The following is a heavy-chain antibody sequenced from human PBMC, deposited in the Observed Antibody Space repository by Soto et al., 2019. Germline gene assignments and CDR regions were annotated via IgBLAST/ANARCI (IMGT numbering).Heavy chain of an antibody. CDR3: AREFGDYVWVSYRLYYYGMDV. Sequence: QVQLQESGPGLVKPSQTLSLTCTVSGGSISSGDYYWSWIRQPPGKGLEWIGYIYDSGSTYYNPSLKSRVTISVDTSKNQFSLKLSSVPAADTAVYYCAREFGDYVWVSYRLYYYGMDVWGQGTTVTVSS. CDR1: GGSISSGDYY. CDR2: IYDSGST. D-gene: IGHD3-16*02. V-gene: IGHV4-30-4*01. J-gene: IGHJ6*02.